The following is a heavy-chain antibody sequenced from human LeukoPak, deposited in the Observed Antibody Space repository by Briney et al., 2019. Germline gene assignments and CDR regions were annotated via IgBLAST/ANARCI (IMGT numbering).Heavy chain of an antibody. CDR2: ISGSGGST. CDR3: AKDHERNWNYRPPSAAFDY. Sequence: PGGSLRLSCAASGFTFSSYAMSWVRQAPGKGLEWVSAISGSGGSTYYADSVKGRFTISRDNSKNTLYLQMNSLRAEDTAVYYCAKDHERNWNYRPPSAAFDYWGQGTLVTVSS. V-gene: IGHV3-23*01. D-gene: IGHD1-7*01. CDR1: GFTFSSYA. J-gene: IGHJ4*02.